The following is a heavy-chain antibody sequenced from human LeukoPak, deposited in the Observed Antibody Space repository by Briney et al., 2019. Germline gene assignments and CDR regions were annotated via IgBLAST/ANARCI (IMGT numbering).Heavy chain of an antibody. Sequence: TGGSLRLSCAASGFTFSGYSINWVRQAPGKGLEWVSYISTSSSTIYYSDSVKGRFTISRDNARNSLYLQMNSLRAEDTAVYYCAREATGYYDSSGYLFDYWGQGTLVTVSS. J-gene: IGHJ4*02. D-gene: IGHD3-22*01. V-gene: IGHV3-48*04. CDR3: AREATGYYDSSGYLFDY. CDR2: ISTSSSTI. CDR1: GFTFSGYS.